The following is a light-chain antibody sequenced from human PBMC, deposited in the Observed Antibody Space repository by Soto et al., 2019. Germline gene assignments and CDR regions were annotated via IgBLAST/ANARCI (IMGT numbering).Light chain of an antibody. CDR2: EVS. Sequence: QSALTQPPSASGSPEQSVTISCTGTSSDVGGYNYVSWYQQHPGKAPKIMIYEVSKRPSGVPDRFSGSKSGNTASLTVSGLQAEDEADHYCSSYADTNKLVFGGGTQLTVL. J-gene: IGLJ2*01. V-gene: IGLV2-8*01. CDR1: SSDVGGYNY. CDR3: SSYADTNKLV.